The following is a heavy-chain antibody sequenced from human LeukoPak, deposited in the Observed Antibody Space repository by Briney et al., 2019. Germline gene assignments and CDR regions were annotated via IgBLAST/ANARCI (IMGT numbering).Heavy chain of an antibody. CDR2: IYYSGST. D-gene: IGHD2-2*02. CDR3: ARAKPEMGYCSSTSCYTVRRRNWFDP. J-gene: IGHJ5*02. V-gene: IGHV4-39*01. CDR1: GGSISSSSYY. Sequence: SETLSLTCTVSGGSISSSSYYWGWIRQPPGKGLEWIGSIYYSGSTYYNPSLKSRVTISVDTSKNQFSLKLSSVTAADTAVYYCARAKPEMGYCSSTSCYTVRRRNWFDPWGQGTLVTVSS.